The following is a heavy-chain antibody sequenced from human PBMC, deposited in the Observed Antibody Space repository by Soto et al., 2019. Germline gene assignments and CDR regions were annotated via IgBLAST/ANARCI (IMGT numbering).Heavy chain of an antibody. Sequence: ASVKVSCKASGGTFSSYAISWVRQAPGQGLEWMGGIIPIFGTANYAQKFQGRVTITADESTSTAYMELSSLRSEDTAVYYCAREGLVVVPAADPPWFDPWGQGTLVTVSS. J-gene: IGHJ5*02. CDR2: IIPIFGTA. CDR3: AREGLVVVPAADPPWFDP. D-gene: IGHD2-2*01. V-gene: IGHV1-69*13. CDR1: GGTFSSYA.